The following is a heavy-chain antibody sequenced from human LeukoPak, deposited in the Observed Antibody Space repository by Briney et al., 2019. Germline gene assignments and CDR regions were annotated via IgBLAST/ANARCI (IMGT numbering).Heavy chain of an antibody. D-gene: IGHD3-10*01. CDR2: ISGSGGTT. J-gene: IGHJ4*02. Sequence: GGSLRLSCAASGFIFSNYAMAWAHLTRGKGLEWVSAISGSGGTTYYTDSVKGRFTISRDSSTNTLYLQLSSLRAEDTAIYYCARGGSVFAYFFDYWGQGTLVTVSS. CDR1: GFIFSNYA. CDR3: ARGGSVFAYFFDY. V-gene: IGHV3-23*01.